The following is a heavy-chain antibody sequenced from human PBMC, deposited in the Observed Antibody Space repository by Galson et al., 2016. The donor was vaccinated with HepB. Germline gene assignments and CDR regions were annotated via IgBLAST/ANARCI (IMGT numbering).Heavy chain of an antibody. Sequence: SLRLSFAASGFPFSSYWMSWVRQAPGKGLEWVANIKQDGSEIYYVDSVKGRFTISRDNAKNSLYLQMNSLRAEDTAVYYCARAGSSYGIIDYWGQGALVTVSS. D-gene: IGHD5-18*01. CDR1: GFPFSSYW. J-gene: IGHJ4*02. CDR3: ARAGSSYGIIDY. CDR2: IKQDGSEI. V-gene: IGHV3-7*01.